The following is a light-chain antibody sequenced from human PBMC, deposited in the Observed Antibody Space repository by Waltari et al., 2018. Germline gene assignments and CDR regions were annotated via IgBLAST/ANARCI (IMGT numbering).Light chain of an antibody. Sequence: QSALTQPASVSGSPGQSITISCTGTSSDVGSYNLVSWYQQHPGKAPKLMIYEGSKRPSGVSNRLSGSKAGNTACLAISGLEAEDEADYYCCSYAGSSTVVFGGGTKLTVL. CDR3: CSYAGSSTVV. CDR1: SSDVGSYNL. J-gene: IGLJ2*01. V-gene: IGLV2-23*01. CDR2: EGS.